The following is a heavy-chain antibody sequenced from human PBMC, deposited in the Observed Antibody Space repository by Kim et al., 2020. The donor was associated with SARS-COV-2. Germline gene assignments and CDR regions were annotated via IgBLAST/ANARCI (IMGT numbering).Heavy chain of an antibody. V-gene: IGHV3-30*02. D-gene: IGHD3-10*01. Sequence: VEGRFTISRDNSKNTLYLQMNSLRAEDTALFYCAKALLRGVNYYYYGMDVWGQGTTVTVSS. J-gene: IGHJ6*02. CDR3: AKALLRGVNYYYYGMDV.